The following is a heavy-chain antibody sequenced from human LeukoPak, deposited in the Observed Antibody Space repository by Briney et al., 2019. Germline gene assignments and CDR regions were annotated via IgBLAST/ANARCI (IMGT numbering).Heavy chain of an antibody. J-gene: IGHJ4*02. CDR3: ARSYSSSPVGY. D-gene: IGHD6-6*01. Sequence: SETLSLTCAVYGGSFSGYYWSWIRQPPGKGLEWIGEINHSGSTNYNPSLKSRVTISVDTSKNQFSLKLSSVTAADTAVYYCARSYSSSPVGYWGQGTLVTVSS. CDR1: GGSFSGYY. V-gene: IGHV4-34*01. CDR2: INHSGST.